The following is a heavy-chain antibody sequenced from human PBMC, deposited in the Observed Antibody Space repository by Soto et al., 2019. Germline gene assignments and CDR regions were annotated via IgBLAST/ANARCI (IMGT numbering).Heavy chain of an antibody. CDR1: GFTFSSYA. CDR2: ISGSGGTT. CDR3: AKPDNGWFSAFDI. V-gene: IGHV3-23*01. Sequence: TASGFTFSSYAMSWVRQAPGKGLEWVSAISGSGGTTYYADSVKGRFTFSRDNSKNTLYLQMNSLRAEDTDVYYCAKPDNGWFSAFDIWGQGTMVTVSS. J-gene: IGHJ3*02. D-gene: IGHD6-19*01.